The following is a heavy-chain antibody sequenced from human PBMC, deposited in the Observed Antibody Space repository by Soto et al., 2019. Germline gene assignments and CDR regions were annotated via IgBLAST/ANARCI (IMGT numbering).Heavy chain of an antibody. Sequence: EVQLLESGGGLVQPGGSLRLSCAASGFTFSSYAMTWVRQAPGKGLEWVSAISGSGGTTYRADSVKGRFTISRDNSKNTLYLQMNSLRAEDAAVYYCAKPPYSSSSYYYYGMDVWGQGTTVTVSS. V-gene: IGHV3-23*01. D-gene: IGHD6-6*01. J-gene: IGHJ6*02. CDR2: ISGSGGTT. CDR1: GFTFSSYA. CDR3: AKPPYSSSSYYYYGMDV.